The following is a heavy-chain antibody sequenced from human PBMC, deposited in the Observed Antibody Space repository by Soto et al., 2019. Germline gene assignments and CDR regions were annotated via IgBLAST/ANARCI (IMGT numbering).Heavy chain of an antibody. J-gene: IGHJ6*02. Sequence: QVQLVESGGGVVQPGRSLRLSCAASGFTFSSYGMHWVRQAPGKGLEWVAVIWYDGSNKYYADSVKGRFTISRDNSKNTLYLQMNSLRAEDTAVYYCVRDPGRDGYNFNLGDYYYGMDVWGQGTTVTVSS. CDR1: GFTFSSYG. V-gene: IGHV3-33*01. CDR3: VRDPGRDGYNFNLGDYYYGMDV. CDR2: IWYDGSNK. D-gene: IGHD5-12*01.